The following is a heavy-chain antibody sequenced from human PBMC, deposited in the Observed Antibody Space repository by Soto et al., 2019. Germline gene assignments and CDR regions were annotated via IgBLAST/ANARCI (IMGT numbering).Heavy chain of an antibody. CDR1: TGSISSGNW. CDR3: ARVFSSGSGWMYYFDF. Sequence: QVQLRESGPGLVEASGTLSLTCEVSTGSISSGNWWSWVRQPPGKGLEWIGEIYYTGATNYNPSLKSRITMTIDKSKDLFSLSLRSATAADTAVYYCARVFSSGSGWMYYFDFWGQGTLVSVSS. CDR2: IYYTGAT. J-gene: IGHJ4*02. V-gene: IGHV4-4*02. D-gene: IGHD6-25*01.